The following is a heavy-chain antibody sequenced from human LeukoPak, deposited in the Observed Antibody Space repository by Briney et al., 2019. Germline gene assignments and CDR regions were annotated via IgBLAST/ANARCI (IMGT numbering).Heavy chain of an antibody. J-gene: IGHJ3*01. Sequence: SETLSLTCTVSGGSISSGRYYWGWIRQPPGKGLEWIATIYYTGRTYYSPSLKSRVTISVDSSKNKFSLKLSSVAAADTALYYCARVVVVAATSGFDVWGQGTMVTVSS. CDR2: IYYTGRT. V-gene: IGHV4-39*01. CDR1: GGSISSGRYY. CDR3: ARVVVVAATSGFDV. D-gene: IGHD2-15*01.